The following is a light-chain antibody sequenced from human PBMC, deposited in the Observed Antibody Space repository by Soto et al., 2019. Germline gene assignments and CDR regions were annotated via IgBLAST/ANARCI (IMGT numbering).Light chain of an antibody. J-gene: IGLJ1*01. V-gene: IGLV1-40*01. CDR3: QSYDSSLSAWV. Sequence: QSALTQPPSVSGAPGQRVTISCTGSSSNFGAGYDVHWYQQLPGTAPKLLIYGNSNRPSGVPDRFSGSKSGTSASLAITGLQAEDEADYYCQSYDSSLSAWVFGTGTKVTVL. CDR1: SSNFGAGYD. CDR2: GNS.